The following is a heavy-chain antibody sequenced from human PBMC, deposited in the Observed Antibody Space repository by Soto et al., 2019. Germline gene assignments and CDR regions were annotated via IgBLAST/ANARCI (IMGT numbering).Heavy chain of an antibody. CDR1: GFSFSKYT. Sequence: PGESLKISCEGSGFSFSKYTVAWVRQIPGKGLEWMGIIHPGDSDTRYSPSFQGQVTISADKSISTAYLQWSSLKASDTAMYYCTLSYGDSYYSYNGMDVWGQGTTVTVSS. CDR3: TLSYGDSYYSYNGMDV. D-gene: IGHD4-17*01. V-gene: IGHV5-51*01. CDR2: IHPGDSDT. J-gene: IGHJ6*02.